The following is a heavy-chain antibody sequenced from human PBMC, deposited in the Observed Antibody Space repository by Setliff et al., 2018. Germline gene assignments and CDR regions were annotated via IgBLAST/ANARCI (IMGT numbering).Heavy chain of an antibody. CDR1: GLSLSSTTYY. J-gene: IGHJ4*02. V-gene: IGHV4-39*02. Sequence: PSETLSLTCTVSGLSLSSTTYYWAWVRQPPGKQLEWIGNIFQSGITFYNPSLKSRVTISLDPSQNQFSLKLRSVTAADTAVYFCARVGGLLVATMPFDYWGPGTLVTVSS. CDR3: ARVGGLLVATMPFDY. D-gene: IGHD5-12*01. CDR2: IFQSGIT.